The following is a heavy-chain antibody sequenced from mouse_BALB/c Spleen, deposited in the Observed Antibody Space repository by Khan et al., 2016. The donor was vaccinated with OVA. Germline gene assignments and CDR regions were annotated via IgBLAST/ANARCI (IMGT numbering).Heavy chain of an antibody. Sequence: EVQLQQSGPELMKPGASGKISCKASGYSFISYYIHWVKQSNGKSLEWIGYIDPFNGGTSYNPKFKGKATLTVDKSSSTAYMHLSSLTSDDSAVYYWARHGYVAWFAYWGQGTLVTVSA. V-gene: IGHV1S135*01. CDR2: IDPFNGGT. CDR3: ARHGYVAWFAY. J-gene: IGHJ3*01. D-gene: IGHD2-2*01. CDR1: GYSFISYY.